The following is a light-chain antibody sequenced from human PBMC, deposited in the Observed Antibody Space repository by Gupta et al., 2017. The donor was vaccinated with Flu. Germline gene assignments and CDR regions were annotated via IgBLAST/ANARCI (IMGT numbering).Light chain of an antibody. J-gene: IGLJ1*01. CDR3: CAYRTGSSRI. V-gene: IGLV2-14*01. Sequence: QSALPQHASVSGSPGQSISSTFTETSTYFGDYNDGYWYQQHPGKAPKLIIFGVSHRPAGVSNRFSGSKFDNTASLTISGLEAEDEASYYWCAYRTGSSRIFGTGTTVTVL. CDR1: STYFGDYND. CDR2: GVS.